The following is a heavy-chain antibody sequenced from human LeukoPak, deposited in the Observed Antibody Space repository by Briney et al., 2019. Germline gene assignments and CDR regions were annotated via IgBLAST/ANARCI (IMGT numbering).Heavy chain of an antibody. CDR3: ARSDRGVDDY. CDR2: IYTSGST. CDR1: GYSISSGYY. V-gene: IGHV4-4*07. D-gene: IGHD3-10*01. Sequence: SETLSLTCTVSGYSISSGYYWSWIRQPAGKGLEWIGRIYTSGSTNYNPSLKSRVTMSVDTSKNQFSLKLSSVTAADTAVYYCARSDRGVDDYWGQGTLVTVSS. J-gene: IGHJ4*02.